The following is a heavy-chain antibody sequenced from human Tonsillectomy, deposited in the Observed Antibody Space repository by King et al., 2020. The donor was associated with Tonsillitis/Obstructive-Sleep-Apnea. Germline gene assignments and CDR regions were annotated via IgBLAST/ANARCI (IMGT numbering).Heavy chain of an antibody. CDR2: IYYSGST. CDR1: GGSISSFY. CDR3: ARAFTSGWYPGAFDY. Sequence: QLQESGPGLEKPSETLSLTCTVSGGSISSFYWSWIRQPPTKGLEWIGYIYYSGSTNYNPSLKSRVTISVDTSKNQFPLKLSSVTAADTAVYYCARAFTSGWYPGAFDYWGQGTLVTVSS. V-gene: IGHV4-59*01. J-gene: IGHJ4*02. D-gene: IGHD6-19*01.